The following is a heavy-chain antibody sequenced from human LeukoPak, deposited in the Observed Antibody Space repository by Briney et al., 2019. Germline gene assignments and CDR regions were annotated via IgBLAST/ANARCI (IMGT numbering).Heavy chain of an antibody. J-gene: IGHJ6*02. CDR2: INTDGRTT. V-gene: IGHV3-74*03. CDR3: ARGGGGLGV. Sequence: GGSLRLSCAASGFSFSRYWMTWVRQPPGKGLVWASYINTDGRTTKYADSVRGRFTISRDNAKNTLYLQMNSLRAEDTAVYYCARGGGGLGVWGQGTTVTVSS. CDR1: GFSFSRYW.